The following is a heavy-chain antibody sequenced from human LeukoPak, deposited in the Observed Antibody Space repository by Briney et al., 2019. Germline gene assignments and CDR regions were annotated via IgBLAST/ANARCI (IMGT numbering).Heavy chain of an antibody. CDR3: ACYDLTGDFNY. V-gene: IGHV4-30-4*01. CDR2: IYYSGST. CDR1: GGSISSGDYY. J-gene: IGHJ4*02. Sequence: PSETLSLTCTVSGGSISSGDYYWNWIRQPPGKGLEWIGYIYYSGSTYYNPSLKSRITISVDTSKNQFSLKLSSVTAADTAVYYCACYDLTGDFNYWGQGALVTVSS. D-gene: IGHD1-20*01.